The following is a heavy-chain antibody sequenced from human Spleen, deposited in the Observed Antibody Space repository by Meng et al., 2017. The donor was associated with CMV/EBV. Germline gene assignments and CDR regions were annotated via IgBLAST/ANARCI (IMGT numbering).Heavy chain of an antibody. V-gene: IGHV4-34*01. CDR3: ARQSGWSDCSSTNCQRDY. J-gene: IGHJ4*02. CDR2: INHSGST. CDR1: GGSFSGYY. Sequence: SETLSLTCAVYGGSFSGYYWSWIRQPPGKGLEWIGEINHSGSTNYNPSLKSRVTISVDTSTNQFFLRLSSVTAADTAIYYCARQSGWSDCSSTNCQRDYWGQGTLVTVSS. D-gene: IGHD2-2*01.